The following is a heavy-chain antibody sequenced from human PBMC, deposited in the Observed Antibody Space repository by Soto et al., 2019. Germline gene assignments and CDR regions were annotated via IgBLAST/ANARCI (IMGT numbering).Heavy chain of an antibody. CDR2: MYHSGST. Sequence: GKGREWIGYMYHSGSTYYNPSLKSRVTISVDTSKNQFSLKLSSVTAADTAFFFQAEDGIRDELPVSAFLLNRSSDL. J-gene: IGHJ2*01. V-gene: IGHV4-30-2*05. CDR3: AEDGIRDELPVSAFLLNRSSDL. D-gene: IGHD1-26*01.